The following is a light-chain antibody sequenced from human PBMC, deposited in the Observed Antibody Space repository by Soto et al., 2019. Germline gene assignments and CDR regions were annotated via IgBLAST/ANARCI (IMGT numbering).Light chain of an antibody. J-gene: IGKJ1*01. CDR1: QSISSW. CDR2: KAS. Sequence: DIQMTQYPSTLSASVGDRVIITCRASQSISSWLAWYQQKPGKAPKLLISKASNLESGVPSRFSGSGSGTEFTLTFSSLQPHDCATYYCQRYYSYWTFGQGTKVQIK. V-gene: IGKV1-5*03. CDR3: QRYYSYWT.